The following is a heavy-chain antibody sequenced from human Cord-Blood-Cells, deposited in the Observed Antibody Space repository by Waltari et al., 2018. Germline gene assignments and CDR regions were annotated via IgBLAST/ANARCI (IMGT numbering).Heavy chain of an antibody. CDR1: GGSISSYY. J-gene: IGHJ4*02. D-gene: IGHD1-1*01. V-gene: IGHV4-59*01. Sequence: QVQLQESGPGLVKPSETLSLTCTVSGGSISSYYWSWIRQPPGKGLEWIGYIYYSGGTNYNPSLKSRVTISVDTSKNQFSLKLSSVTAADTAVYYCARYRTGTFDYWGQGTLVTVSS. CDR2: IYYSGGT. CDR3: ARYRTGTFDY.